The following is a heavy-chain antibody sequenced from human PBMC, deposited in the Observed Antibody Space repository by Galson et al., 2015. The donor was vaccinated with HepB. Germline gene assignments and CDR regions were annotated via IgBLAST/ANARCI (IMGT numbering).Heavy chain of an antibody. CDR1: GFTFSSYA. CDR2: ISGSGGST. CDR3: AKRECCLPHSLITIGDAFDI. D-gene: IGHD3-10*01. Sequence: SLRLSCAASGFTFSSYAMSWVRQAPGKGLEWVSAISGSGGSTYYADSVKGRFTISRDNSKNTLYLQMNSLRAEDTAIYYCAKRECCLPHSLITIGDAFDIWGQGTMVTVSS. J-gene: IGHJ3*02. V-gene: IGHV3-23*01.